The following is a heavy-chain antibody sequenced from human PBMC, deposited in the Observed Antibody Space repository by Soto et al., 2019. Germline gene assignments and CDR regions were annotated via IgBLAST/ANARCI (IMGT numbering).Heavy chain of an antibody. D-gene: IGHD1-26*01. CDR1: GFTFSDYS. J-gene: IGHJ4*02. CDR3: ARDLYSGSYSEAY. CDR2: ISSSGATI. V-gene: IGHV3-48*02. Sequence: GGSLRLSCAASGFTFSDYSLNWVRQAPGKGLEWVSKISSSGATIYYADSVKGRFSISRDNARNLLYLQMNSLRDEDTAVYYCARDLYSGSYSEAYWGQGTLVTVSS.